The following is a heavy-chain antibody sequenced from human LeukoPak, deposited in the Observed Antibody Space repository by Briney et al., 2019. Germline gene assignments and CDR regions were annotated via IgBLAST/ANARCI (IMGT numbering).Heavy chain of an antibody. CDR3: ARESRRSYCNEY. J-gene: IGHJ4*02. D-gene: IGHD2-2*01. Sequence: SETLSLTCTVSGGSISSGSYYWSWIRQPAGKGLEWIGRIYTSGSTNYNPSLKSRVTISVDTSKNQFSLKLSSVTAADTAEYFCARESRRSYCNEYWGQGTLVTVSS. V-gene: IGHV4-61*02. CDR1: GGSISSGSYY. CDR2: IYTSGST.